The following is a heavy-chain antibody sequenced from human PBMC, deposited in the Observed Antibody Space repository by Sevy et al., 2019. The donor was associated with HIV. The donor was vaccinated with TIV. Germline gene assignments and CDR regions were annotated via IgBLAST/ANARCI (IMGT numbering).Heavy chain of an antibody. D-gene: IGHD2-15*01. Sequence: SETLSLTCTVSGGSINSGSYYWSWIRQPAGKGLEFIGRFSPSGSTNYNPSLKSRISMSVDTSKNHFSLNLRSVTAADTAVYYCARDCSGGSCDRPGFDLWGQGTQVTVSS. CDR3: ARDCSGGSCDRPGFDL. CDR1: GGSINSGSYY. J-gene: IGHJ4*02. V-gene: IGHV4-61*02. CDR2: FSPSGST.